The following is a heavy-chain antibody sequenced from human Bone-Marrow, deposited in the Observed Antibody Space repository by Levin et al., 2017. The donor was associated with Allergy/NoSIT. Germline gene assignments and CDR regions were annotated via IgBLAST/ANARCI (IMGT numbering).Heavy chain of an antibody. CDR3: ARPGYCSSTSCWTGAFDI. J-gene: IGHJ3*02. D-gene: IGHD2-2*01. Sequence: GGSLRLSCAASGFTFSSFGMNWVRQPPGKGLEWVSYISSSGSTMYYAYSVKGRFTIPSDNAKNSLYLQMNSLRAEDTAVYYCARPGYCSSTSCWTGAFDIWGQGTMVTVSS. V-gene: IGHV3-48*01. CDR2: ISSSGSTM. CDR1: GFTFSSFG.